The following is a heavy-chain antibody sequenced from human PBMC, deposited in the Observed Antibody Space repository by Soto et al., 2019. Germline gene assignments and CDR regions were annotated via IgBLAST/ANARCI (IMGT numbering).Heavy chain of an antibody. V-gene: IGHV4-39*07. D-gene: IGHD1-26*01. CDR2: VYYSGNT. Sequence: SETLSLTCAVSGVSIHNSHSFWAWIRQPPGKGLEFIGSVYYSGNTNYNPSLKRRVTISMDTTKNQLSLKLTSMTAADTAVYYFERDMHDGFTRYFEPGGHGTLVTVSS. J-gene: IGHJ5*02. CDR3: ERDMHDGFTRYFEP. CDR1: GVSIHNSHSF.